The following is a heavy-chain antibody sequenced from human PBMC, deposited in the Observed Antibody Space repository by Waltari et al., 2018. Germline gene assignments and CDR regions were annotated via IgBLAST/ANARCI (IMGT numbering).Heavy chain of an antibody. D-gene: IGHD3-22*01. CDR2: ISGSGGST. Sequence: EVQLLESGGGLVQPGGSLRLSCAASGFTFSSYAMSWVRQAPGKGLEWVSAISGSGGSTYYADSVKGRFTISRDNSKNTLYLQMNSLRAEDTAVYYCANGIRGLLISRIDYWGQGTLVTVSS. J-gene: IGHJ4*02. V-gene: IGHV3-23*01. CDR1: GFTFSSYA. CDR3: ANGIRGLLISRIDY.